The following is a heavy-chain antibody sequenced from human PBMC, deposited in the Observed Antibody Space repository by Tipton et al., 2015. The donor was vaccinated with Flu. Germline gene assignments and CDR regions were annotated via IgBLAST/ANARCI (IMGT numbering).Heavy chain of an antibody. V-gene: IGHV3-30*07. CDR3: ASSPWFKEGRLPY. D-gene: IGHD3-22*01. Sequence: SLRLSCAASGINFSRYDMHWVRQAPGRGLEWVAVISYDATLEYFADSVKGRFTISRDNSKNTLFLQMSSLRSNDTAVYYCASSPWFKEGRLPYWGQGILVTVSS. CDR2: ISYDATLE. CDR1: GINFSRYD. J-gene: IGHJ4*02.